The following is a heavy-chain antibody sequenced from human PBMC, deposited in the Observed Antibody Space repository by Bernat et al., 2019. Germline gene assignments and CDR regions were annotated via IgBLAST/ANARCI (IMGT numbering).Heavy chain of an antibody. Sequence: QVQLQESGPGLVKPSETLSLTCTVSGGSISGYYWSWIRQAPGKGLEWIGYIHYSGSTNYNPSLKSRVTISGDTSKNHFSLKLSSVTAADTAVYYCARDIGYYGLGSFGFDPWGQGTLVTVSS. CDR1: GGSISGYY. J-gene: IGHJ5*02. CDR2: IHYSGST. V-gene: IGHV4-59*01. CDR3: ARDIGYYGLGSFGFDP. D-gene: IGHD3-10*01.